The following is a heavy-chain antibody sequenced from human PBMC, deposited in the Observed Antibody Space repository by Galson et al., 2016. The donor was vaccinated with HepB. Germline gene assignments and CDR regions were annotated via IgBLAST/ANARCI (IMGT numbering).Heavy chain of an antibody. CDR1: GYTFSNYG. CDR3: AGDLYDVWSGYRRYNWFDP. CDR2: ISAYNGNT. V-gene: IGHV1-18*01. D-gene: IGHD3-3*01. Sequence: SVKVSCKASGYTFSNYGIGWVRQAPGQGLEWMGWISAYNGNTNYAEKVQDRVTMTTDTSTNTAYLELRSLRSDDTAVYYCAGDLYDVWSGYRRYNWFDPWGQGTLVTVSS. J-gene: IGHJ5*02.